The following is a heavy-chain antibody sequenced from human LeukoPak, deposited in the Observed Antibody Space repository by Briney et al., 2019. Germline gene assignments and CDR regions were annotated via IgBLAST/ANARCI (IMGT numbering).Heavy chain of an antibody. D-gene: IGHD5-24*01. CDR3: ARHFRTQLDGYSPPYHFDY. CDR2: ISSGSSHI. Sequence: PGGSLRLSCAASGFTFSTHSMSWVRQAPGKGLEWVSSISSGSSHIYYADSMKGRFTISRDNARNSLFLQMNSLRAEDTAEYYCARHFRTQLDGYSPPYHFDYWGQGALVTVSS. V-gene: IGHV3-21*01. J-gene: IGHJ4*02. CDR1: GFTFSTHS.